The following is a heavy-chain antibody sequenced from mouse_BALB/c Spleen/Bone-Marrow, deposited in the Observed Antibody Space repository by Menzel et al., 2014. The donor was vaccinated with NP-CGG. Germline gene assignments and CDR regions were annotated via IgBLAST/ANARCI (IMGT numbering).Heavy chain of an antibody. J-gene: IGHJ4*01. Sequence: VKLMESGAGLVRPGSSVKISCKSSGYSFSNYWMNWMKQRPGQGLEWIGQIYPGDGDTNYNGKFKGKATLTADKSSSTAYMQLSSLTSEDSAVYFCASRGDYSYAMDYWGQGTSVTVSS. CDR1: GYSFSNYW. V-gene: IGHV1-80*01. CDR2: IYPGDGDT. D-gene: IGHD1-1*01. CDR3: ASRGDYSYAMDY.